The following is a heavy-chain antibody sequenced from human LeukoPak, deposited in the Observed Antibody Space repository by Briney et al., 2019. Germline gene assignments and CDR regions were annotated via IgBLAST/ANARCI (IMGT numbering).Heavy chain of an antibody. D-gene: IGHD1-26*01. V-gene: IGHV3-30*04. CDR1: GFTFSSYA. Sequence: GGSLRLSCAASGFTFSSYAMHWVRQAPGKGLEWVAVISYDGSNKYYADSVKGRFTISRDNSKNTLYLQMNSLRAEDTAVYYCARDGYWYSSSWAAKRYSGSYFYFDYWGQGTLVTVSS. CDR3: ARDGYWYSSSWAAKRYSGSYFYFDY. CDR2: ISYDGSNK. J-gene: IGHJ4*02.